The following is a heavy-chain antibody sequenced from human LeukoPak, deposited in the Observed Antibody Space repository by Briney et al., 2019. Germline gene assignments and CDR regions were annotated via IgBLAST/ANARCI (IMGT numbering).Heavy chain of an antibody. D-gene: IGHD3-10*01. J-gene: IGHJ4*02. CDR2: INPNSGGT. CDR1: GYTFTGYY. CDR3: AGSVATYYYGSESYYNDWWAFDY. Sequence: GALVKVSCKASGYTFTGYYMHWVRQAPGQGLEWMGWINPNSGGTNYAQKFQGRVTMTRDTSISTAYMELSRLRSDDTAVYYCAGSVATYYYGSESYYNDWWAFDYWGQGTLVTVSS. V-gene: IGHV1-2*02.